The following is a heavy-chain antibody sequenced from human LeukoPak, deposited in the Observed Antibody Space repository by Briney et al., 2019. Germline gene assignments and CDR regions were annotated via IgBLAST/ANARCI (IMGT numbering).Heavy chain of an antibody. CDR2: ISGSGGST. CDR1: GFTFRSYA. D-gene: IGHD3-10*01. CDR3: ARSIYASGSFYTFDI. Sequence: GGSLSLSCAPSGFTFRSYAVSWVRQAPGKAPEWVSGISGSGGSTYSADSVKRRFTISRDNSKNTLYLQMNPLRAEDTAVYYCARSIYASGSFYTFDIWGQGTMVTVSS. V-gene: IGHV3-23*01. J-gene: IGHJ3*02.